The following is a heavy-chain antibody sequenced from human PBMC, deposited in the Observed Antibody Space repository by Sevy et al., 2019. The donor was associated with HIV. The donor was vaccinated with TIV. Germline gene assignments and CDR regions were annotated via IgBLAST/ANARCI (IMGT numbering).Heavy chain of an antibody. CDR1: GFMFSNYW. CDR3: ARAVTPHRDYLRIMDV. D-gene: IGHD4-17*01. Sequence: GGSLRLSCAASGFMFSNYWMTWVRQAPGKGLEWVANIKEDGSEKYYGDSVKGRFSISRDNAKNSLHLQLNTLRPEETAVYYCARAVTPHRDYLRIMDVWGKGTTVTVSS. J-gene: IGHJ6*04. V-gene: IGHV3-7*01. CDR2: IKEDGSEK.